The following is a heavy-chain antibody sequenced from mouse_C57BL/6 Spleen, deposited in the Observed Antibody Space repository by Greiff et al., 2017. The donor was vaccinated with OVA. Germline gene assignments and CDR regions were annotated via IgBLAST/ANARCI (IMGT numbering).Heavy chain of an antibody. CDR3: ARGRYGSSYGAMDY. CDR1: GYTFTSYG. D-gene: IGHD1-1*01. V-gene: IGHV1-81*01. Sequence: VKLQESGAELARPGASVKLSCKASGYTFTSYGISWVKQRTGQGLEWIGEIYPRSGNTYYNEKFKGKATLTADKSSSTAYMELRSLTSEDSAVYFCARGRYGSSYGAMDYWGQGTSVTVSS. CDR2: IYPRSGNT. J-gene: IGHJ4*01.